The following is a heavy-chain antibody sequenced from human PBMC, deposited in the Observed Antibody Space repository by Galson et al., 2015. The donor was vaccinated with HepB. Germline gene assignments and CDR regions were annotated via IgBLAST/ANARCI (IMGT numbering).Heavy chain of an antibody. CDR1: GFTFSSYS. Sequence: SLRLSCAASGFTFSSYSMNWVRQAPGKGLEWVSSISSSSSYIYYADSVKGRFTISRDNAKNSLYLQMNSLRAEDTAVYYCARVFPTELKGYSGYVVPFDYWGQGTLVTVSS. CDR2: ISSSSSYI. D-gene: IGHD5-12*01. V-gene: IGHV3-21*01. CDR3: ARVFPTELKGYSGYVVPFDY. J-gene: IGHJ4*02.